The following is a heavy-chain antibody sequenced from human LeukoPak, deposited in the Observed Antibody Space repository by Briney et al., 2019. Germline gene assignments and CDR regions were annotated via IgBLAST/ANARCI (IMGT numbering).Heavy chain of an antibody. CDR1: GGSISSGDYY. J-gene: IGHJ4*02. D-gene: IGHD3-3*01. CDR2: IYYSGST. Sequence: PSQTLSLTCTVSGGSISSGDYYWSWIRRPPGKGLEWIGYIYYSGSTYYNPSLKSRVTISVGTSKNQFSLKLSSVTAADTAVYYCARGNYDFWSGYYSHFDYWGQGTLVTVSS. CDR3: ARGNYDFWSGYYSHFDY. V-gene: IGHV4-30-4*08.